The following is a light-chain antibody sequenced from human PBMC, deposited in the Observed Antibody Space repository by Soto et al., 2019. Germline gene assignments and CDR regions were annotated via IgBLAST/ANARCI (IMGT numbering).Light chain of an antibody. J-gene: IGKJ1*01. Sequence: EIVMTQSPATLSVSPGGRATLSCRATQTVYTYLAWYQQKPGQAPRLLIYGASTRATGIPARFHGSGSGTEFTLTISSLQSEDFAVYYCQQYNRWPLWTFGQGTKVDI. CDR3: QQYNRWPLWT. CDR1: QTVYTY. V-gene: IGKV3-15*01. CDR2: GAS.